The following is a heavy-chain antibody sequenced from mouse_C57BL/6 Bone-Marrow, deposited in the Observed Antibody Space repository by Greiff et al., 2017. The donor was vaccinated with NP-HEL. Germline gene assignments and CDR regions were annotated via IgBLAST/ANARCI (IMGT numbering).Heavy chain of an antibody. J-gene: IGHJ2*01. CDR1: GYSITSGYY. CDR2: ISYDGSN. CDR3: ARWLLGFDY. Sequence: EVKLMESGPGLVKPSQSLSLTCSVTGYSITSGYYWNWIRQFPGNKLEWMGYISYDGSNNYNPSLKNRISITRDTSKNQFFLKLNSVTTEDTATYYCARWLLGFDYWGQGTTLTVSS. D-gene: IGHD2-3*01. V-gene: IGHV3-6*01.